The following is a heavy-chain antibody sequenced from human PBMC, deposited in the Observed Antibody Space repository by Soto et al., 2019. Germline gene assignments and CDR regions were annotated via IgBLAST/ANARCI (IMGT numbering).Heavy chain of an antibody. V-gene: IGHV4-39*01. J-gene: IGHJ4*02. CDR2: MFYSGNT. CDR1: GGSISSGDYY. CDR3: VSPEGYYDSSGYTLDY. D-gene: IGHD3-22*01. Sequence: SETLSLTCTVSGGSISSGDYYWSWIRQPPGKGLEWIGSMFYSGNTYYNPSLKSRVTLSINTSKNQFSLKLNSVTAADTAVYYCVSPEGYYDSSGYTLDYWGQGTLVTVSS.